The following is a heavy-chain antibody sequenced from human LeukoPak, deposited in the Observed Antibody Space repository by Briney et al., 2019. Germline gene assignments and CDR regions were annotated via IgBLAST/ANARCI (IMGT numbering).Heavy chain of an antibody. CDR1: GYTLTELS. D-gene: IGHD3-10*01. Sequence: APVKVSCKVSGYTLTELSMHWVRQAPGKGLEWMGGFDPEDGETIYAQKFQGRVTMTEDTSTDTAYMELSSLRSEDTAVYYCATPSGPPGSYSAHAFDIWGQGTMVTVSS. CDR2: FDPEDGET. CDR3: ATPSGPPGSYSAHAFDI. J-gene: IGHJ3*02. V-gene: IGHV1-24*01.